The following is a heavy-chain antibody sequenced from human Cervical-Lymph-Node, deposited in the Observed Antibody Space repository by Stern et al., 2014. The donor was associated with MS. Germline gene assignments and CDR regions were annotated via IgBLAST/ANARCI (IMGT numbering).Heavy chain of an antibody. CDR1: GYDFTSYY. CDR2: INPSGDNT. D-gene: IGHD6-13*01. V-gene: IGHV1-46*01. Sequence: VQLVESGAEVKKPWASVKVSCKASGYDFTSYYIHWVRQAPGQGLEWMEIINPSGDNTHYAQKFQGRVTMTRDTSTSTVYMELRSLRSEDTAVYYCARDLGTAAVFEYWGQGTLVTVSS. J-gene: IGHJ4*02. CDR3: ARDLGTAAVFEY.